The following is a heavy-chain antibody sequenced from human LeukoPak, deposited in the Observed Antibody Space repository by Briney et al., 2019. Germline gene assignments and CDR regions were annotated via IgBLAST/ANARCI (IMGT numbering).Heavy chain of an antibody. Sequence: GRSLRLSCAASGFTFSSYAMHWVRQAPGKGLEWVGRIKSKTDGGTTDYTAPVKGRFTISRDDSKNTLYLQMNSLKTEDTAVYYCTTDQIAAAGWGYDDYWGQGTLVTVSS. CDR3: TTDQIAAAGWGYDDY. V-gene: IGHV3-15*01. CDR2: IKSKTDGGTT. D-gene: IGHD6-13*01. CDR1: GFTFSSYA. J-gene: IGHJ4*02.